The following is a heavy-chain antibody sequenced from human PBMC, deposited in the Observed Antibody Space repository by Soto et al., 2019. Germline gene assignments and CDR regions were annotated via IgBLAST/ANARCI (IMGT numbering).Heavy chain of an antibody. Sequence: EVQLVESGGGLVQPGGSLRLSCAASGSTVSSNYMSWVRQAPGKGLEWVSVIYSDGSTYYADSVKGRFTISRDNSKNTLNLQMNSLRAEDTAVYYCANQRGGYDRDFDYWGQGTLVTVSS. V-gene: IGHV3-66*01. CDR2: IYSDGST. CDR3: ANQRGGYDRDFDY. D-gene: IGHD5-12*01. J-gene: IGHJ4*02. CDR1: GSTVSSNY.